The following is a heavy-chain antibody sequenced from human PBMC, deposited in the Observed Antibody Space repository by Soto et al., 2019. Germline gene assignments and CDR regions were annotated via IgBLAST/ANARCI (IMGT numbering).Heavy chain of an antibody. CDR2: MDYSGST. D-gene: IGHD3-10*01. J-gene: IGHJ6*02. V-gene: IGHV4-39*07. Sequence: VFGGNIGDSGDYRSRKKKNPGKGLEWIGRMDYSGSTYYTPSLKSRVTISVDTSKNPFSLKLSSVTAADTAVYYCARGYYYGSGSDPTAYYYGMDVWGQGTTVTVSS. CDR1: GGNIGDSGDY. CDR3: ARGYYYGSGSDPTAYYYGMDV.